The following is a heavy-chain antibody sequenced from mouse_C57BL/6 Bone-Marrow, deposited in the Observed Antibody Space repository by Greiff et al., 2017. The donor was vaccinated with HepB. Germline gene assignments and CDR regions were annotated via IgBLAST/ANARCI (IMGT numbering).Heavy chain of an antibody. J-gene: IGHJ2*01. V-gene: IGHV1-72*01. D-gene: IGHD2-2*01. CDR3: AREGYGYDDGGDYFDY. Sequence: VQLQQPGAELVKPGASVKLSCKASGYTFTSYWMHWVKQRPGRGLEWIGRIDPNSGGTKYNEKFKSKATLTVDKPSSTTYMQLSSLTSEYSAVYYCAREGYGYDDGGDYFDYWGQGTTLTVSS. CDR1: GYTFTSYW. CDR2: IDPNSGGT.